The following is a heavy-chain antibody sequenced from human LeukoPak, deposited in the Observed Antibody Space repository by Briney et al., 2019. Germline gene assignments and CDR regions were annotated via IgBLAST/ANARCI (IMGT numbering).Heavy chain of an antibody. CDR2: MNPNSGNT. J-gene: IGHJ6*02. D-gene: IGHD6-19*01. Sequence: WASVKVSCKASGYTFTSYDINWVRQATGQGLEWMGWMNPNSGNTGYAQKFQGRVTMTRNTSISTAYMELSSLRSEDTAVYYCASDSIPGIAVAGDYGMDVWGQGTTVTVSS. CDR1: GYTFTSYD. CDR3: ASDSIPGIAVAGDYGMDV. V-gene: IGHV1-8*01.